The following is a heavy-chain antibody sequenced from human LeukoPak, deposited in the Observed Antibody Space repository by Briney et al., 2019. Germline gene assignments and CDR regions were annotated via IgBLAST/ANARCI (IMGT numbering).Heavy chain of an antibody. CDR1: GFTFSTYG. V-gene: IGHV3-33*06. D-gene: IGHD2/OR15-2a*01. Sequence: GRSLRLSCAASGFTFSTYGMHWVRQAPGKGLEWVAVIWYDGSNKYYADSVKGRFTISRDNSKNTLYLQMNSLRAEDTAVYYCAKVSKGGSTRCFDPWGQETLVTVSS. CDR3: AKVSKGGSTRCFDP. J-gene: IGHJ5*02. CDR2: IWYDGSNK.